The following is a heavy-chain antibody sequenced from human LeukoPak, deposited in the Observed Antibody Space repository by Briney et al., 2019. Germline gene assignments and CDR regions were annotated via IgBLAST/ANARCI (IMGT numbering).Heavy chain of an antibody. CDR3: AATWIQLWSPPYY. V-gene: IGHV3-30-3*01. CDR2: ISYDGSNK. Sequence: GGSLRLSCAASGFTFSSYAMHWVRQAPGKGLEWVAVISYDGSNKYYADSVKGRFTISRDNSKNTLYLQMNSLRAEDTAVYYCAATWIQLWSPPYYWGQGTLVTVSS. CDR1: GFTFSSYA. D-gene: IGHD5-18*01. J-gene: IGHJ4*02.